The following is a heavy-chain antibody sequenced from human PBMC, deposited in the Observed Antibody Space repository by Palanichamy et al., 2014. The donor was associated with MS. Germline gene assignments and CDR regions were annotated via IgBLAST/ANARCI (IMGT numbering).Heavy chain of an antibody. V-gene: IGHV2-70*04. CDR2: K. D-gene: IGHD4-11*01. J-gene: IGHJ2*01. Sequence: KFYNTSLKTRPTISKDTSKNQVVLTMTNMDPVDTATYYCARSDYSNSYWYFDLWGRGTLVTVSS. CDR3: ARSDYSNSYWYFDL.